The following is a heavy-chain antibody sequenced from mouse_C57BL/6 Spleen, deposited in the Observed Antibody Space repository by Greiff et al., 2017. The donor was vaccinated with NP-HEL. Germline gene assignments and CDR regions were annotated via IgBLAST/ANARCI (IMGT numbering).Heavy chain of an antibody. CDR3: ARSTGSYFDY. Sequence: VQGVESGPELVKPGASVEISCKASGYAFSSSWMNWVKQRPGKGLEWIGRIYPGDGDTNYNGKFKGKATLTADKSSSTAYMQLSSLTSEDSAVYFCARSTGSYFDYWGQGTTLTVSS. V-gene: IGHV1-82*01. J-gene: IGHJ2*01. CDR2: IYPGDGDT. D-gene: IGHD4-1*02. CDR1: GYAFSSSW.